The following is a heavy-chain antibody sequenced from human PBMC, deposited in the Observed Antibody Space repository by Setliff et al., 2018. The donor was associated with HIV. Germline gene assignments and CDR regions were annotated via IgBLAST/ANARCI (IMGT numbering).Heavy chain of an antibody. D-gene: IGHD3-10*01. Sequence: SVKVSCKTSGGTFSSYAISWVRQAPGQGLEWMGGIIPMFGRVNYAQKLQGRVTITADESTNTAYRELSSLRAEDTAVYFCARGVAITYYGSGSYLGHWGQGTLVTVSS. CDR3: ARGVAITYYGSGSYLGH. V-gene: IGHV1-69*13. CDR2: IIPMFGRV. J-gene: IGHJ4*02. CDR1: GGTFSSYA.